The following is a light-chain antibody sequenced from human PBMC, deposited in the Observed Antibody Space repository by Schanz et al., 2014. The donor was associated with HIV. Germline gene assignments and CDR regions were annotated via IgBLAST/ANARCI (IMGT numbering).Light chain of an antibody. CDR2: RNN. CDR1: SSNVGGNF. V-gene: IGLV1-47*01. CDR3: SSYAGSNSYV. J-gene: IGLJ1*01. Sequence: QSVLTQPPSASGTPGQRVTISCSGSSSNVGGNFVFWFQQLPATAPKLLIYRNNQRPSGVPDRFSGSKSGTSASLAISGLQSEDEADYYCSSYAGSNSYVFGTGTKLTVL.